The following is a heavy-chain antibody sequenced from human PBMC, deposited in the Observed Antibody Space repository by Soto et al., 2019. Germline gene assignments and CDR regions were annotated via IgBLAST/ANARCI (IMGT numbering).Heavy chain of an antibody. CDR2: ICYDGSNK. Sequence: QVQLVESGGGVVQPGRSLRLSCAASGFTFSSYGMHWVRQAPGKGLEWVAVICYDGSNKYYADSVKGRFTISRDNSKNTLYLQMNSLRAEATAVYYCTRDQQQLSTPPDHWGQGTLVTVSS. CDR3: TRDQQQLSTPPDH. D-gene: IGHD6-13*01. CDR1: GFTFSSYG. V-gene: IGHV3-33*01. J-gene: IGHJ4*02.